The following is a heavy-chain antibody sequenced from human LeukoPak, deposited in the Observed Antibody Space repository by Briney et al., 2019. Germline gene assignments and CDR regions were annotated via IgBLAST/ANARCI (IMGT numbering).Heavy chain of an antibody. V-gene: IGHV3-23*01. J-gene: IGHJ4*02. CDR3: AKRGVVIRVILVGFHKEAYYFDS. D-gene: IGHD3-22*01. Sequence: GRSLRLSCAVSGFTLSNYGMSWVRQAPGKGLEWVAGISGSGGRTNYADSVKGRFTISKDNPKNTLYLQMNSLRVEDTAVYFCAKRGVVIRVILVGFHKEAYYFDSWGQGALVTVSS. CDR1: GFTLSNYG. CDR2: ISGSGGRT.